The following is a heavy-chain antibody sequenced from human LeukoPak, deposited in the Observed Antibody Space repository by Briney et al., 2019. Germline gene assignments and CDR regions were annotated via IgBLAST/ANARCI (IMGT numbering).Heavy chain of an antibody. CDR2: IKQEGSEK. D-gene: IGHD2/OR15-2a*01. V-gene: IGHV3-7*05. CDR1: GFTFIGNW. Sequence: GGPLSLSCAAPGFTFIGNWMSGVRRAPGKGREWVANIKQEGSEKYYVDSVKGRFTISRDNAKNSLYLQMNSLRAEDTAVYYCARGPPCREYCSLEFYFDYWGQGTLVTVSS. J-gene: IGHJ4*02. CDR3: ARGPPCREYCSLEFYFDY.